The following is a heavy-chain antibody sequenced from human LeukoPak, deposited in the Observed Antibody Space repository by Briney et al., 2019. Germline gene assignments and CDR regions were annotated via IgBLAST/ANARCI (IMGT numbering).Heavy chain of an antibody. D-gene: IGHD3-22*01. CDR2: TYYRSKWYN. J-gene: IGHJ5*02. CDR3: ARGARGSSGYYVVNWFDP. V-gene: IGHV6-1*01. CDR1: GDSVSSNSAA. Sequence: SQTLSLTCSISGDSVSSNSAAWNWIRQSPSRGLEWLGRTYYRSKWYNDYAVSVKSRITINPDTSKNQFSLQLNSVTPEDTAVYYCARGARGSSGYYVVNWFDPWGQGTLVTVSS.